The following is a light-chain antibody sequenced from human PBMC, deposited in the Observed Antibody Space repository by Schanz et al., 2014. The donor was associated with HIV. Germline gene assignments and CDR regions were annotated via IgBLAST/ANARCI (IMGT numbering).Light chain of an antibody. V-gene: IGKV1-17*01. J-gene: IGKJ5*01. CDR3: LQHNTYPLT. CDR1: QGIGND. Sequence: DIQMTQSPSSLSASVGDRVTITCRASQGIGNDLGWYQQRPGKAPKRLIYAASTLQSGVPSRFVGGGSGTEFTLTISGLQPEDFATYYCLQHNTYPLTFGQGTRLETK. CDR2: AAS.